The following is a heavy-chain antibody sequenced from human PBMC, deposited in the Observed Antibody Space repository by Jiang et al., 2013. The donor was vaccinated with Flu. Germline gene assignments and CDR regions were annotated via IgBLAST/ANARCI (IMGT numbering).Heavy chain of an antibody. CDR2: IYYSGST. J-gene: IGHJ6*02. V-gene: IGHV4-59*01. D-gene: IGHD2-15*01. Sequence: LTCTVSGGSISSYYWSWIRQPPGKGLEWIGYIYYSGSTNYNPSLKSRVTISVDTSKNQFSLKLSSVTAADTAVYYCARGVSYCSGGSCPVHYYYYGMDVWGQGTTVTVSS. CDR3: ARGVSYCSGGSCPVHYYYYGMDV. CDR1: GGSISSYY.